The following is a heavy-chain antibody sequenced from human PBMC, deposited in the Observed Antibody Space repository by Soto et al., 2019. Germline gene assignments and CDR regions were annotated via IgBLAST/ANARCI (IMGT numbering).Heavy chain of an antibody. CDR2: IYNSGST. J-gene: IGHJ4*02. CDR3: ARRYSYGHFDY. CDR1: SATISSSY. Sequence: QVQLQESGPGLVKPSETLSLTCTVSSATISSSYWSWIRQPPGKGLEWIGYIYNSGSTTYNPSLKSRVTISVDTSKNQFSLKLSSVTAADTAVYYCARRYSYGHFDYWGQGTLVTVSS. D-gene: IGHD5-18*01. V-gene: IGHV4-59*08.